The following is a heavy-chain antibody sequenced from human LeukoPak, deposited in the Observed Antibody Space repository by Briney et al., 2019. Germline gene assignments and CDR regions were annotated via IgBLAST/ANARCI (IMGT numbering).Heavy chain of an antibody. CDR3: ARVGMATMNFDY. CDR2: IYYSGST. J-gene: IGHJ4*02. CDR1: GGSISSGDYY. D-gene: IGHD5-24*01. Sequence: PSQTLSHTCTVSGGSISSGDYYWSWIRQPPGKGLEWIGYIYYSGSTYYNPSLKSRVTISVDTSKNQFSLKLSSVTAADTAVYYCARVGMATMNFDYWGQGTLVTVSS. V-gene: IGHV4-30-4*01.